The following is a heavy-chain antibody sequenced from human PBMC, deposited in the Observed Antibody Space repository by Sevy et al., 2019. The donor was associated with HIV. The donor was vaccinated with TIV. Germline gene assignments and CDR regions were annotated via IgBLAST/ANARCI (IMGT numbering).Heavy chain of an antibody. Sequence: GGSLRLSCAASGFTFSSYAMHWVRQAPGKGLEWVAVISCDGSNKYYADSVKGRFTISRDNSKNTLYLQMNSLRAEDTAVYYCARDWGLSFDPWGQGTLVTVSS. D-gene: IGHD3-16*01. V-gene: IGHV3-30*04. CDR3: ARDWGLSFDP. CDR1: GFTFSSYA. CDR2: ISCDGSNK. J-gene: IGHJ5*02.